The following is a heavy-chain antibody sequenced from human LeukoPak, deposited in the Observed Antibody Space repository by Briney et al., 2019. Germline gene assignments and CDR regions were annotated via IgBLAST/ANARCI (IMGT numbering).Heavy chain of an antibody. D-gene: IGHD5-18*01. CDR3: ARGQLWQNYYFDY. J-gene: IGHJ4*02. Sequence: SETLSLTCTVSGDSISGFSYYWGWIRQPPGKGLEWIGYIYHSGSTYYNPSLKSRVTISVDRSKNQFSLKLSSVTAADTAVYYCARGQLWQNYYFDYWGQGTLSPSPQ. V-gene: IGHV4-39*07. CDR2: IYHSGST. CDR1: GDSISGFSYY.